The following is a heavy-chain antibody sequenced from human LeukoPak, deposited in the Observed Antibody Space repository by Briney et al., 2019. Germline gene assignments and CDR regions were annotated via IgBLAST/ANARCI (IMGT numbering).Heavy chain of an antibody. CDR1: GFTFSSCA. CDR3: ARVAGCGDYLSNDAFDI. J-gene: IGHJ3*02. V-gene: IGHV3-30-3*01. D-gene: IGHD4-17*01. Sequence: QSGGSLRLSCAASGFTFSSCAMHWVRQAPGKGLEWVAVISYDGSNKYYADSVKGRFTISRDNSKNTLYLQMNSLRAEDTAVYYCARVAGCGDYLSNDAFDIWGQGTMVTVSS. CDR2: ISYDGSNK.